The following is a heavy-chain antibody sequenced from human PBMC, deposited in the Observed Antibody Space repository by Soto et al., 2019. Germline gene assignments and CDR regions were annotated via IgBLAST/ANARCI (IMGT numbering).Heavy chain of an antibody. D-gene: IGHD3-22*01. J-gene: IGHJ4*02. CDR2: IKQDGSEK. Sequence: ESGGGLVQPGGSLRLSCAASGFTFSTYWMSWVRQAPGKGLEWVANIKQDGSEKYYVDSVKGRFTISRDNAKNSLYLQMNSLRAEDTAVYYCARDGPAITMIVVGIFHYWGQGTLVTVSS. CDR1: GFTFSTYW. CDR3: ARDGPAITMIVVGIFHY. V-gene: IGHV3-7*03.